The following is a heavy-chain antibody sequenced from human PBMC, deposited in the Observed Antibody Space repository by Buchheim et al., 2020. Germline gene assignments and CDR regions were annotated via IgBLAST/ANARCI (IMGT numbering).Heavy chain of an antibody. J-gene: IGHJ4*02. CDR3: ATSRRGTPLVD. CDR2: VYSSGVT. V-gene: IGHV4-31*03. D-gene: IGHD3-16*01. Sequence: QVQLQESGPGLVKPAQTLSLICSVSGASISSGNYYWNWIRQRPGQGLEWIGYVYSSGVTYYSPSLRSRLALSLDPSQNQFSLRLRSVTAADTAVYYCATSRRGTPLVDWGQGSL. CDR1: GASISSGNYY.